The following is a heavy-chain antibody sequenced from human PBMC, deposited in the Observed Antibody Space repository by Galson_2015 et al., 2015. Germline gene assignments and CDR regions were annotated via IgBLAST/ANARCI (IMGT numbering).Heavy chain of an antibody. CDR1: GFSFSTYG. D-gene: IGHD6-19*01. J-gene: IGHJ2*01. CDR3: ASPLYSSGWDWYFDL. V-gene: IGHV3-33*01. CDR2: IWYDGNNK. Sequence: SLRLSCAASGFSFSTYGMHWVRQASGKGLEWVAVIWYDGNNKYYADSVKGRFTISRDNSKNTLYLQMNSLRAEDTAVYYCASPLYSSGWDWYFDLWGRGTLVTVSS.